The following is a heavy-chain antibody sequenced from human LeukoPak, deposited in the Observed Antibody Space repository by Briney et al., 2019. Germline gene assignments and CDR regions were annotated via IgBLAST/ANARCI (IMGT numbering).Heavy chain of an antibody. J-gene: IGHJ4*02. Sequence: SVKVTCKASGGTFSSYAISWVRQAPGQGLEWVGGIIPIFGTANYAQKFQGRVTITTDESTSTAYMELSSLRSEDTAVYYCARNGYCSGGSCYSLYFGYWGQGTLVTVSS. V-gene: IGHV1-69*05. CDR2: IIPIFGTA. CDR1: GGTFSSYA. CDR3: ARNGYCSGGSCYSLYFGY. D-gene: IGHD2-15*01.